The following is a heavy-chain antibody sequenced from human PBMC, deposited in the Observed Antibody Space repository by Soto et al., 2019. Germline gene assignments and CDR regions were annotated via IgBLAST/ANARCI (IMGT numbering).Heavy chain of an antibody. V-gene: IGHV3-23*01. CDR3: AKVAFAATIPIYGYFDY. CDR1: GFTFSSYA. J-gene: IGHJ4*02. D-gene: IGHD6-25*01. Sequence: GGSLRLSCAASGFTFSSYAMSWVRQAPGKGLEWVSAISGSGGSTYYVDSVKGRFTISRDNSKNTLYLQMNSLRAEDTAVYYCAKVAFAATIPIYGYFDYWGQGTLVTVSS. CDR2: ISGSGGST.